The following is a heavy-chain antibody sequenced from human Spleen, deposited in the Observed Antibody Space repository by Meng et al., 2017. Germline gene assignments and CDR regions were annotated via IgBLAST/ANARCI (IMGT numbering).Heavy chain of an antibody. J-gene: IGHJ5*02. V-gene: IGHV4-31*01. CDR3: ARGSYGDHRSHWFDP. CDR1: GDSIRSGGYY. CDR2: IFYSGST. D-gene: IGHD4-17*01. Sequence: QGQRQGSGPGLVKPSQTLSLTCSVSGDSIRSGGYYWSWIRQHPEKGLEWIGYIFYSGSTDSNPSLKSLVTISQDTSKNQFSLKMSSVTAADTAVYYCARGSYGDHRSHWFDPWGQGTLVTVSS.